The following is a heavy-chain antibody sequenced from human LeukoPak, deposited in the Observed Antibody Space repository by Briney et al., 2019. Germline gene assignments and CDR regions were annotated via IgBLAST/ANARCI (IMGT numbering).Heavy chain of an antibody. CDR1: GFTFSSYS. V-gene: IGHV3-48*01. Sequence: GGSLRLSCAASGFTFSSYSMNWVRQAPGKGLEWVSYISSSSSTIYYADSVKGRFTISRDNAKISLYLQMNSLRAEDTAVYYCARDLPAISYGMDVWGQGTTVTVSS. CDR2: ISSSSSTI. CDR3: ARDLPAISYGMDV. J-gene: IGHJ6*02. D-gene: IGHD3-9*01.